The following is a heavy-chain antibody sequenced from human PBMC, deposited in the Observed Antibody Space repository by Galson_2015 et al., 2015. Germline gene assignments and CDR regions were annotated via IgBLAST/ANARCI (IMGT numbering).Heavy chain of an antibody. D-gene: IGHD6-13*01. CDR1: GYTFTSYA. CDR2: INTNTGNP. Sequence: SVKVSCKASGYTFTSYAMNWVRQAPGQGLEWMGWINTNTGNPTYAQGFTGRFVFSLDTSVSTAYLQISSLKAEDTAVYYCAREYSSSWPWGDYMDVWGKGTTVTVSS. CDR3: AREYSSSWPWGDYMDV. J-gene: IGHJ6*03. V-gene: IGHV7-4-1*02.